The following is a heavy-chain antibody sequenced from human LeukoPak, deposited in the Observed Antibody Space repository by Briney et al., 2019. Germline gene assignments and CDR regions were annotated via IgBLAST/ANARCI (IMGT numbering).Heavy chain of an antibody. Sequence: GGTLRLSCAASGFTFSSYSMNWVRQAPGKGLEWVSYISSSSSTIYYADPVKGRFTISRDNAKNSLYLQMNSLRAEDTAVYYCARASPFGSGWMDYWGQGTLVTVSS. D-gene: IGHD6-19*01. CDR1: GFTFSSYS. CDR3: ARASPFGSGWMDY. CDR2: ISSSSSTI. J-gene: IGHJ4*02. V-gene: IGHV3-48*01.